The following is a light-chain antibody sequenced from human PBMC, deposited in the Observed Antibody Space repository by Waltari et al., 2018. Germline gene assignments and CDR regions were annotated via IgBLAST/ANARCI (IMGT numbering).Light chain of an antibody. Sequence: EIQMTQSPSSVSASVGDRVTIICRASQAISSWLAWYQQKPGNSPNLLIYHASNLQSGVPSRFSGSGSGTDFTLTISSLRPEDSATYYCQQGSAFPPTFGQGTKVEIK. CDR1: QAISSW. V-gene: IGKV1-12*01. CDR2: HAS. CDR3: QQGSAFPPT. J-gene: IGKJ1*01.